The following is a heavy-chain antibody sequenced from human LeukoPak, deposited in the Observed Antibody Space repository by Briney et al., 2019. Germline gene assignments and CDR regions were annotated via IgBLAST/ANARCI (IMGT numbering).Heavy chain of an antibody. CDR1: GGSISSGGYY. CDR2: IYHSGST. D-gene: IGHD2-2*01. CDR3: AREDCSSTSCYFVDY. J-gene: IGHJ4*02. Sequence: PSQTLSLTCTVSGGSISSGGYYRSWIRQPPGKGLEWIGYIYHSGSTYYNPSLKSRVTISVDRSKNQFSLKLSSVTAADTAVYYCAREDCSSTSCYFVDYWGQGTLVTVSS. V-gene: IGHV4-30-2*01.